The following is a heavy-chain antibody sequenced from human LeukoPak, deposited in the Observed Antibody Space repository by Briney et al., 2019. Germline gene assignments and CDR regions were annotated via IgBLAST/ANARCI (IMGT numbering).Heavy chain of an antibody. CDR3: ASRRESFDY. Sequence: GGSLRLSCAASGFTFSTYSMNWVRQAPGKGLEWVSYISSGSSTIYYADSMKGRFTISRDNAKNSLYLQMNSLRDEDTAVYYCASRRESFDYWGQGTLVTVSS. CDR2: ISSGSSTI. V-gene: IGHV3-48*02. J-gene: IGHJ4*02. CDR1: GFTFSTYS.